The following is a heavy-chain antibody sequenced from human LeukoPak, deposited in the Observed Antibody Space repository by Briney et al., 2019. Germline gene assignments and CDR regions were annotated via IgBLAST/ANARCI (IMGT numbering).Heavy chain of an antibody. Sequence: NSSETLSLTCTVSGGSISSGSYYWSWIRQPAGKGLEWIGRIYTSGSTYYNPSLKSRLTISVDTSKNQFSLKLNSVTAADTAVYYCAANSADYNTLGSSYKVWGQGTLVTVSS. CDR1: GGSISSGSYY. CDR3: AANSADYNTLGSSYKV. CDR2: IYTSGST. J-gene: IGHJ4*02. D-gene: IGHD3-10*01. V-gene: IGHV4-61*02.